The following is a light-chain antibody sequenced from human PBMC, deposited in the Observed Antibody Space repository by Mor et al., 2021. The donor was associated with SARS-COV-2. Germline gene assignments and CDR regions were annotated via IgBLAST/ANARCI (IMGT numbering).Light chain of an antibody. V-gene: IGLV2-14*03. Sequence: LGIYDVSKRPSGVSNRFSGSKSGNTASLTISGLQAEDEADYYCSSYTSGNTWVFGGGTKLTVL. CDR3: SSYTSGNTWV. CDR2: DVS. J-gene: IGLJ3*02.